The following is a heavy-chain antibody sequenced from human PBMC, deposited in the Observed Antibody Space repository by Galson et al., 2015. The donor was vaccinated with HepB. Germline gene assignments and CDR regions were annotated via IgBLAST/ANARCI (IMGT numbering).Heavy chain of an antibody. CDR1: GFTFSSYA. CDR3: AKDISSSWRFVYAFDI. J-gene: IGHJ3*02. V-gene: IGHV3-23*01. D-gene: IGHD6-13*01. Sequence: SLRLSCAASGFTFSSYAMSWVRQAPGKGLEWVSAISGSGGSTYYADSVKGRFTISRDNSKNTLYLQMNSLRAEDTAVYYCAKDISSSWRFVYAFDIWGLGTMVTVSS. CDR2: ISGSGGST.